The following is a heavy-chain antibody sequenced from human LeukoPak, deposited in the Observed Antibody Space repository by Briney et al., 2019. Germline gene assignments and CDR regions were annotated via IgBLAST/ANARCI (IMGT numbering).Heavy chain of an antibody. Sequence: GASVKVSCKASGGTFSSYAISWVRQAPGQGLERMGRIIPIFGTANYAQKFQGRVTITADKSTSTAYMELSSLRSEDTAVYYCATGGGCSSTSCYAETFDYWGQGTLVTVSS. J-gene: IGHJ4*02. V-gene: IGHV1-69*06. CDR3: ATGGGCSSTSCYAETFDY. CDR2: IIPIFGTA. D-gene: IGHD2-2*01. CDR1: GGTFSSYA.